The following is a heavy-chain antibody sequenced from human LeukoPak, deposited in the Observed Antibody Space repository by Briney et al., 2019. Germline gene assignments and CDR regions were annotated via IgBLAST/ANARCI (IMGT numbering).Heavy chain of an antibody. V-gene: IGHV3-64D*06. D-gene: IGHD5-24*01. CDR1: GFTFSSCA. CDR3: VKGDGTTLYMTPLDY. Sequence: GGSLRLSCSASGFTFSSCAMHWVRQAPGKGLEYVSGISINGGTTYCADSVKDRFTISRDNSKNTLYLQMSSLRTEDTAVYYCVKGDGTTLYMTPLDYWGQGTLVTVSS. J-gene: IGHJ4*02. CDR2: ISINGGTT.